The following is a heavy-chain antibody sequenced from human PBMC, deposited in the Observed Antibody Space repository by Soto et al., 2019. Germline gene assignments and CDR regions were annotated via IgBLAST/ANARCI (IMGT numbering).Heavy chain of an antibody. CDR1: GGSISSGGYY. V-gene: IGHV4-31*03. CDR2: IYYSGRT. CDR3: ASIVSSAHYEFSD. D-gene: IGHD3-3*01. Sequence: QVQLQESGPGLVKPSQTLSLTCTVSGGSISSGGYYWSWIRQHPGKGLEWIGYIYYSGRTYYNPSLKSRFTISVAPSKNQFSLTVSSVTAADTAVYYCASIVSSAHYEFSDWGQGTLVTVSS. J-gene: IGHJ4*02.